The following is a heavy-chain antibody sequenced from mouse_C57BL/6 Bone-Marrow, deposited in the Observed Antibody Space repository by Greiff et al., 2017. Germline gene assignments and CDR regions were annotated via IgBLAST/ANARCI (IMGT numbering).Heavy chain of an antibody. CDR2: IRNKANNHAT. D-gene: IGHD3-3*01. J-gene: IGHJ3*01. Sequence: EVKLVESGGGLVQPGGSMKLSCAASGFTFSDAWMDWVRQSPEKGLEWVALIRNKANNHATYYAESVKGRFTISRDDSKSSVYQQMNSLRPEDTGIYYCTGWEGVRFAYGGRGTLVTVSA. CDR3: TGWEGVRFAY. CDR1: GFTFSDAW. V-gene: IGHV6-6*01.